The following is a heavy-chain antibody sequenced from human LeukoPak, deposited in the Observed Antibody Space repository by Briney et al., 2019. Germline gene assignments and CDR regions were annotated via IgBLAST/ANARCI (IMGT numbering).Heavy chain of an antibody. V-gene: IGHV3-48*01. D-gene: IGHD3-10*01. J-gene: IGHJ6*03. CDR3: ARDPYYYGSGSYYYYYYYMDV. CDR2: ISSSSSTI. CDR1: GFTFSSYS. Sequence: PGGSLRLSCAASGFTFSSYSMNWVRQAPGEGLEWVSYISSSSSTIYYADSVKGRFTISRDNAKNSLYLQMNSLRAEDTAVYYCARDPYYYGSGSYYYYYYYMDVWGKGTTVTVSS.